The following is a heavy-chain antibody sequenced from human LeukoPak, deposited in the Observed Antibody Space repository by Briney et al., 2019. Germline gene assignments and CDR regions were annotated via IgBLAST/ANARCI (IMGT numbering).Heavy chain of an antibody. V-gene: IGHV3-30-3*01. J-gene: IGHJ5*02. CDR3: ASLWGPMIVVVIP. D-gene: IGHD3-22*01. CDR1: RVTVSTYA. Sequence: GGSLRLSCAASRVTVSTYAMHWVRQAPGKGLEWVAVISYDGSNKYYADSVKGRFTISRDNSKNTLYLQMNSLRAEDTAVYYCASLWGPMIVVVIPWGQGTLVTVSS. CDR2: ISYDGSNK.